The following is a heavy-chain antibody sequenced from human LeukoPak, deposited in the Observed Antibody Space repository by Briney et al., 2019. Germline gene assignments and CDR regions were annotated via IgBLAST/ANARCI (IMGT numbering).Heavy chain of an antibody. J-gene: IGHJ4*02. Sequence: SETLSLTCTVSGGSINGYYWNWIRQAPGKGLEWIGYIHYRGSTNYNPSLKSQVTISADTSENQFSLKLSSVTAADTAVYYCAAEFDNEQWLDWDYWGRGTLVTVSS. CDR2: IHYRGST. CDR3: AAEFDNEQWLDWDY. V-gene: IGHV4-59*01. CDR1: GGSINGYY. D-gene: IGHD6-19*01.